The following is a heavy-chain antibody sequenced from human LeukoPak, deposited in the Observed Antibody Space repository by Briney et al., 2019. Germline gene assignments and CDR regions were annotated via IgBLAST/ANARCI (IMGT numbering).Heavy chain of an antibody. D-gene: IGHD3-9*01. CDR1: GYTFTSYA. CDR2: INTNTGNP. Sequence: ASVKVSCKASGYTFTSYAMNWVRQAPGQGLEWMGWINTNTGNPTYAQGFTGRFVFSLDTSVSTAYLQISSLKAEGTAVYYCARESPYFDWFPEGYWGQGTLVTVSS. CDR3: ARESPYFDWFPEGY. J-gene: IGHJ4*02. V-gene: IGHV7-4-1*02.